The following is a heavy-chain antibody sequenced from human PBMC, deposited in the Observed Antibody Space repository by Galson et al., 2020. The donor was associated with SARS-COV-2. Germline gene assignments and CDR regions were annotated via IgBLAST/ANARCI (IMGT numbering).Heavy chain of an antibody. V-gene: IGHV4-4*07. Sequence: SETLSLTCTVSGGSISSYYWSWIRQPAGKGLEWIGRIYSSGSTNYKPSLKSRVTMSVDTSKNQLSLKLSSVTAADTAVYYCARGFSESQNDAFDIWGQGTKVTVSS. CDR1: GGSISSYY. D-gene: IGHD1-26*01. CDR2: IYSSGST. J-gene: IGHJ3*02. CDR3: ARGFSESQNDAFDI.